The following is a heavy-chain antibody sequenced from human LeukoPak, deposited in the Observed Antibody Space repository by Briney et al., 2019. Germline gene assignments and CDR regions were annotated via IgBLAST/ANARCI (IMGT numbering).Heavy chain of an antibody. CDR3: ARDRTHFGEVDY. CDR2: IYHSGST. D-gene: IGHD3-3*01. CDR1: GYSISSGYY. J-gene: IGHJ4*02. V-gene: IGHV4-38-2*02. Sequence: SETLSLTCTVSGYSISSGYYWGWIRPPPGKGLEWIGSIYHSGSTYYNPSLKSRVTISVDTSKNQFSLKLSSVTAADTAVYYCARDRTHFGEVDYWGQGTLVTVSS.